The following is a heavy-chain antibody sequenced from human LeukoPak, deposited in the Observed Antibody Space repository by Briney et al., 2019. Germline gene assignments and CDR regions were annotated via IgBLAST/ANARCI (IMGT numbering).Heavy chain of an antibody. J-gene: IGHJ5*02. D-gene: IGHD6-19*01. V-gene: IGHV4-59*01. Sequence: SETLSLTCTVSGGSINSYYWSWIRQPPGKGLEWIGHIYYSGSTNYNPSLKSRVTISVDTSKNQFSLKLSSVTAADTAVYYCARVSPGMAVAGSNWFDPWGQGTLVTVSS. CDR3: ARVSPGMAVAGSNWFDP. CDR1: GGSINSYY. CDR2: IYYSGST.